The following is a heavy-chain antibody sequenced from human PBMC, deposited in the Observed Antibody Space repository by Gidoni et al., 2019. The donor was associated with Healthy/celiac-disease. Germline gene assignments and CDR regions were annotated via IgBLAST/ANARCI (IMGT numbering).Heavy chain of an antibody. J-gene: IGHJ5*02. CDR2: ISGSGGST. CDR1: GFTFSRYA. CDR3: AKDGWRWVTMIVVVNNWFDP. D-gene: IGHD3-22*01. V-gene: IGHV3-23*01. Sequence: EVQLLESGGGLVQPGGSLRLSCAASGFTFSRYAMSWVRQAPGKGLEWVSAISGSGGSTYYADSVKGRFTISRDNSKNTLYLQMNSLRAEDTAVYYCAKDGWRWVTMIVVVNNWFDPWGQGTLVTVSS.